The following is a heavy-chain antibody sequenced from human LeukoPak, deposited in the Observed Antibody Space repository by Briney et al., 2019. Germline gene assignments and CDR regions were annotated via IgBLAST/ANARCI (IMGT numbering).Heavy chain of an antibody. V-gene: IGHV3-48*01. D-gene: IGHD3-3*01. CDR3: ARDLGSGITIFGVVIIPHFDY. Sequence: GGSLRLSCAASGFTFSSYSMNWVRQAPGKGLEWVSYISSSSSTIYYADSVKGRFTISRDNAKNSLYLQMNSLRAEDTAVYYCARDLGSGITIFGVVIIPHFDYWGQGTLVTVSS. CDR2: ISSSSSTI. CDR1: GFTFSSYS. J-gene: IGHJ4*02.